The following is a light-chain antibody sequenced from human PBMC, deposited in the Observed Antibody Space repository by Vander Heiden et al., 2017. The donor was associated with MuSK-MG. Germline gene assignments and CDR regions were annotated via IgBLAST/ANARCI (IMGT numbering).Light chain of an antibody. CDR3: QQTYSTPCA. V-gene: IGKV1-39*01. J-gene: IGKJ3*01. Sequence: DIQMAQSPSSLSASVGDRVIIICRASQSIANYLNWYQQKPGKVPKLLIYAASRLQSGVPSRFSGSGSGTEFTLTIGSLQPEDFATYYCQQTYSTPCAFGPGTKVD. CDR1: QSIANY. CDR2: AAS.